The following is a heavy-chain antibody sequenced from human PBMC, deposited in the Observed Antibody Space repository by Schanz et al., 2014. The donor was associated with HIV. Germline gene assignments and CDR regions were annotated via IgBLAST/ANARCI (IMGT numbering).Heavy chain of an antibody. D-gene: IGHD3-22*01. Sequence: QVQLQQWGAGLLKPSETLSLTCAVYGGSFSGYYWSWIRQPPGKGLDWIGAINHSENTNYNPSLNSRVTISLDKSKNQFSLKLTSVTAADTAVYYCARDNDPYYYDSRGYYDRLFDYWGQGTLVTVSS. CDR2: INHSENT. CDR3: ARDNDPYYYDSRGYYDRLFDY. V-gene: IGHV4-34*01. J-gene: IGHJ4*02. CDR1: GGSFSGYY.